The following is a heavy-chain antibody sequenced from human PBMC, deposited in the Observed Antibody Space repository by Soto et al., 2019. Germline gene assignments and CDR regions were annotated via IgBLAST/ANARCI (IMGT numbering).Heavy chain of an antibody. J-gene: IGHJ6*02. Sequence: SETLSLTRTVSGGSISSYYWSWIRQPPGKGLEWIGYIYYSGSTNYNPSLKSRVTISVDTSKNQFSLKLSSVTAADTAVYYCARTRRPDYYYGMDVWGQGTTVTVSS. CDR2: IYYSGST. D-gene: IGHD6-6*01. CDR1: GGSISSYY. V-gene: IGHV4-59*01. CDR3: ARTRRPDYYYGMDV.